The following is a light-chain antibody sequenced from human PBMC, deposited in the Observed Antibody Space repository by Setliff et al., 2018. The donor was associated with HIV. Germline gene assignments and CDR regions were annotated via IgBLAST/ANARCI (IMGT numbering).Light chain of an antibody. Sequence: QSALTQPPSVSGAPGQTVTISCTGTSSNIGAGFDVHWYQDLPGRAPKLLIYENDNRPAGVPARFSGSKSGSSASLAITGLQAEDEAEYYCQSYDNSLSGLAVFGTGTKVTVL. J-gene: IGLJ1*01. CDR3: QSYDNSLSGLAV. CDR2: END. CDR1: SSNIGAGFD. V-gene: IGLV1-40*01.